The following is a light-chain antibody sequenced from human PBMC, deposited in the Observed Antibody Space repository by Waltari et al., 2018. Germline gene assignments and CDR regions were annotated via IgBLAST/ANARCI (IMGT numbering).Light chain of an antibody. J-gene: IGLJ2*01. Sequence: QSVLTQSPSASAAPGQRVTISCSGSSSNIGSTHVYWYQHVPGTAPKLLICRNNQRPSGVPDRFSGSKSGTSASLAVSGLRSEDEADYYCAAWDDTLSGVVFGGGTKLTVL. V-gene: IGLV1-47*01. CDR1: SSNIGSTH. CDR3: AAWDDTLSGVV. CDR2: RNN.